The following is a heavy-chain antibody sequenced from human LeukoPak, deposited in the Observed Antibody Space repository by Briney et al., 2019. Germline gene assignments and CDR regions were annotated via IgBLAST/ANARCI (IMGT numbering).Heavy chain of an antibody. V-gene: IGHV3-23*01. Sequence: GGSLRLSCAASGFTLSSYAMSWVRQGPGKGREWVSALSVSGNTYHADSVKGRFTISRDSSKNTLNLQMNSLRAEDAAVYYCAKAPVTTCSGAYCYPFDYWGQGTLVTVSS. J-gene: IGHJ4*02. D-gene: IGHD2-15*01. CDR3: AKAPVTTCSGAYCYPFDY. CDR2: LSVSGNT. CDR1: GFTLSSYA.